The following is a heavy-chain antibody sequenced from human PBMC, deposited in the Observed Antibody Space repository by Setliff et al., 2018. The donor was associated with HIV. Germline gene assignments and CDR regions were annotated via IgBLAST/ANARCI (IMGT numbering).Heavy chain of an antibody. D-gene: IGHD6-13*01. CDR2: IDYSGSA. CDR3: PLTSTWYYYHYYGVDV. CDR1: GGSIRSSDYY. J-gene: IGHJ6*02. V-gene: IGHV4-39*07. Sequence: PSETLSLTCTVSGGSIRSSDYYWGWIRQPPGKGLEWIGSIDYSGSAYYNPSLKSRVTISADTSKNQISLNPSSVTAADTAVYYCPLTSTWYYYHYYGVDVWGQGTTGTVS.